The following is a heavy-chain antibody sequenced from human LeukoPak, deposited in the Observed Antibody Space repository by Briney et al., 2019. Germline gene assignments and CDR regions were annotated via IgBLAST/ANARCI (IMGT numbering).Heavy chain of an antibody. Sequence: PGGSLRLSCAASGFTFRHYAMHWVRQAPGKGLDWVAFISFDGNTKYYADSVRGRFTISRDNSKNTLSLQMNSLRTEDTAVYYCARDPTNDFWRVYFDYWGQGTLVTVSS. V-gene: IGHV3-30-3*01. CDR2: ISFDGNTK. D-gene: IGHD3-3*01. CDR3: ARDPTNDFWRVYFDY. CDR1: GFTFRHYA. J-gene: IGHJ4*02.